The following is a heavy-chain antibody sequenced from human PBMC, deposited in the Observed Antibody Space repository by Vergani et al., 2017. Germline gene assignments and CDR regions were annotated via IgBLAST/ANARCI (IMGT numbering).Heavy chain of an antibody. V-gene: IGHV3-30*02. D-gene: IGHD3-16*01. CDR1: GFTFSNYG. CDR2: IRYDESNQ. CDR3: AKHFRGWGIDY. Sequence: QVQLVESGGGVVQPGGSLRLSCAASGFTFSNYGMHWVRQAPGKGLEWVAFIRYDESNQYYADSVKGRFTLSRDFSKNTLYLQMNSLRTDDTATYYCAKHFRGWGIDYWGQGTQVIVSS. J-gene: IGHJ4*02.